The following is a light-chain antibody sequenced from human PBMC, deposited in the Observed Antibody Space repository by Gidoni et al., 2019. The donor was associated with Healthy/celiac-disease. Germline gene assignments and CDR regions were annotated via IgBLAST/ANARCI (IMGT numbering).Light chain of an antibody. Sequence: SYELTQPPSVSVSPGQTASITCSGYKLGDKYACWYQPKPGQAPVLVIYQDSKRPSVIPERVSGSNFGNTATLTISGTHAMDESYYYCQSWDSSTAVFGGGTKLTVL. CDR1: KLGDKY. CDR2: QDS. V-gene: IGLV3-1*01. J-gene: IGLJ2*01. CDR3: QSWDSSTAV.